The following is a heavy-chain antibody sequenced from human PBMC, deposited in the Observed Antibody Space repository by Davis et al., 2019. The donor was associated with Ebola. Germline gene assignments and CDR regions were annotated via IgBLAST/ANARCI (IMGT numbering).Heavy chain of an antibody. V-gene: IGHV3-30*02. Sequence: GEPLKISCAASGFTFSSYGMHWVRQAPGKGLEWVAFIRYDGSNKYYADSVKGRFTISRDNSKNTLYLQMNSLRAEDTAVYYCAKLGDWVFDYWGQGTLVTVSS. CDR1: GFTFSSYG. CDR2: IRYDGSNK. D-gene: IGHD3-16*01. J-gene: IGHJ4*02. CDR3: AKLGDWVFDY.